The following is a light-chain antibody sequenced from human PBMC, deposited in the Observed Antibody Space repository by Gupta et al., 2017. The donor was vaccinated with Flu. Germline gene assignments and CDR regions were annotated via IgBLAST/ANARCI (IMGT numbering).Light chain of an antibody. CDR1: RSINNS. J-gene: IGKJ4*01. CDR2: RAY. CDR3: QQYVCAALT. V-gene: IGKV1-5*03. Sequence: TFSASVGGSIIVSSWACRSINNSLAWYKQKPGNAPKLPIDRAYSLASGMPCRSSGSGTGTDFTLTISGLEPEEFARCQWQQYVCAALTFGGGTKVEIK.